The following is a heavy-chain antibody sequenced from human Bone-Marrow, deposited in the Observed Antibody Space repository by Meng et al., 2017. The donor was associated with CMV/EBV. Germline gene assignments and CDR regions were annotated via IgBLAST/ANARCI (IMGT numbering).Heavy chain of an antibody. CDR3: ARGGYNYGGADY. J-gene: IGHJ4*02. CDR1: GGTFSSYA. CDR2: IIPILGIA. Sequence: SVKVSCKASGGTFSSYAISWVRQAPGQGLEWMGGIIPILGIANYAQKFQGRVTITADKSTSTAYMELSSLRSEDTAVYYCARGGYNYGGADYWGQGTLVTVSS. V-gene: IGHV1-69*10. D-gene: IGHD5-24*01.